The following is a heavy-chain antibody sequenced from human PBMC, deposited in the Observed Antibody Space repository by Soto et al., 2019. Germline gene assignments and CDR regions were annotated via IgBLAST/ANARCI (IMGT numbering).Heavy chain of an antibody. D-gene: IGHD3-22*01. J-gene: IGHJ6*02. V-gene: IGHV4-59*08. CDR1: ALSLSSYH. CDR3: ARHNYDGSGYYYYYYGMDV. Sequence: PETPSLTCTVSALSLSSYHWTWIRQPPGKGLEWIGYIYYSGRTNSDPSLKSRVTISVDTSQTQFSLKLSSVTAADTAVYYCARHNYDGSGYYYYYYGMDVWGQGTTVTVSS. CDR2: IYYSGRT.